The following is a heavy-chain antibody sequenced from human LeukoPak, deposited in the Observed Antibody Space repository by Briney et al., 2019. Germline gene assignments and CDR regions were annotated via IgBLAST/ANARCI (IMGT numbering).Heavy chain of an antibody. CDR3: ARESRLYYGSGSYWIDY. CDR1: GFTFSSYW. J-gene: IGHJ4*02. CDR2: IKQDGSEK. Sequence: GGSLRLSCAASGFTFSSYWMSWVGQAPGKGLEWVANIKQDGSEKYYVDSVKGRFTISRDNAKNSLYLQMNSLRAEDTAVYYCARESRLYYGSGSYWIDYWGQGTLVTVSS. V-gene: IGHV3-7*01. D-gene: IGHD3-10*01.